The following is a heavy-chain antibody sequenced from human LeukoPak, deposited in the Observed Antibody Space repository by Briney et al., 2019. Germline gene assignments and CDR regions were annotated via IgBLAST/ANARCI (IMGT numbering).Heavy chain of an antibody. J-gene: IGHJ2*01. V-gene: IGHV3-53*01. Sequence: GGSLRLSCAASGFTVSSNCMSWVRQAPGKGLEWVSVIYSGGSTYYADSVKGRFSISRDNSKNTLYLQMNSLRAEDTAVYYCARDKIVVVPAATYWYFDLWGRGTLVTVSS. D-gene: IGHD2-2*01. CDR2: IYSGGST. CDR3: ARDKIVVVPAATYWYFDL. CDR1: GFTVSSNC.